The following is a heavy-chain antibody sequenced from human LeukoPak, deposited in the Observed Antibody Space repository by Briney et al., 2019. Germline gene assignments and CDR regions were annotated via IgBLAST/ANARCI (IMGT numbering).Heavy chain of an antibody. V-gene: IGHV4-59*01. CDR1: GGSISSYY. J-gene: IGHJ4*02. CDR3: ARVGGYNSRLDY. CDR2: IYYSGST. Sequence: SETLSLTCTVSGGSISSYYWSWIRQPPGKGLEWIGYIYYSGSTNYNPSLKSRVTMSVDTSKNQFSLKLSSVTAADTAVYYCARVGGYNSRLDYWGQGTLVTVSS. D-gene: IGHD5-24*01.